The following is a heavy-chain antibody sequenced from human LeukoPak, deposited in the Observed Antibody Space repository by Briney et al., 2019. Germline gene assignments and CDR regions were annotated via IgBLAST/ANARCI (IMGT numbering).Heavy chain of an antibody. CDR3: AGRGSGSYFDF. V-gene: IGHV3-23*01. D-gene: IGHD3-10*01. CDR1: GFTFSSSA. CDR2: ISGSGGST. J-gene: IGHJ4*02. Sequence: GGTLRLSCAASGFTFSSSAMSWVRQAPGKGLEWVSSISGSGGSTYYADSVKGRFTISRDNFKNTLYLQMNSLRAEDTAVYYCAGRGSGSYFDFWGQGTLVTVPS.